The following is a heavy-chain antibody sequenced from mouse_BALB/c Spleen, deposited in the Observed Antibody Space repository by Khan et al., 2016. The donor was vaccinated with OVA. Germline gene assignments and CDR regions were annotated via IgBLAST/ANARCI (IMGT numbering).Heavy chain of an antibody. J-gene: IGHJ2*01. Sequence: EVHLVESGGGLVQPGGSRKLSCVASGFTFSSFGMHWVRQAPEKGLEWVAYISGDSSTIYYTDTVKGRFTISRDNPRNTLFLHMTSLRSEDMAMYYCTRSYFFGYYFDQWGQGTTLTVSS. V-gene: IGHV5-17*02. CDR3: TRSYFFGYYFDQ. D-gene: IGHD1-1*01. CDR2: ISGDSSTI. CDR1: GFTFSSFG.